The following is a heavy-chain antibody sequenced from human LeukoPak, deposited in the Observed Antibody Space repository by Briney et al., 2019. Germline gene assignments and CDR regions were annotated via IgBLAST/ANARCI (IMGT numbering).Heavy chain of an antibody. J-gene: IGHJ4*02. CDR3: ARGHYDILTASYKWTPDY. CDR1: GFTFSTYN. CDR2: ITSGGTYT. Sequence: GGSLRLSCAASGFTFSTYNINWVRQAPGKGLKWVSSITSGGTYTYYADSVKGRFTTSRDNAKNSLSLQLSSLRAEDTAVYYCARGHYDILTASYKWTPDYWGQGILVTVSS. D-gene: IGHD3-9*01. V-gene: IGHV3-21*06.